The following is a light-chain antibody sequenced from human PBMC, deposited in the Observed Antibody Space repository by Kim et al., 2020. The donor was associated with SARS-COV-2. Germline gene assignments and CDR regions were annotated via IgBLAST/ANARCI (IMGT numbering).Light chain of an antibody. V-gene: IGKV3-20*01. J-gene: IGKJ1*01. CDR3: QKYGRT. Sequence: EIVLTQSPGTLSLSPGERATLSCRASQTVTSNYLAWYQQKPGQAPRLLIYGASSRATGIPDRFSGSGSGTDFTLTISRLEPEDVAVYYCQKYGRTFVQGTKVGIK. CDR2: GAS. CDR1: QTVTSNY.